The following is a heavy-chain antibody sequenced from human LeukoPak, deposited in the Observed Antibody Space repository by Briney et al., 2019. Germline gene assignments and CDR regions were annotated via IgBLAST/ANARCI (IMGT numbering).Heavy chain of an antibody. CDR1: GFTFSSYA. J-gene: IGHJ4*02. V-gene: IGHV3-30-3*01. CDR3: ARSSGSYYPDDY. CDR2: MSYDGSNK. Sequence: GGSLRLSCAASGFTFSSYAMHWVRQAPGKGLEWVAVMSYDGSNKYYADSVKGRFTISRDNSKNTLYLQMNSLRAEDTAVYYCARSSGSYYPDDYWGQGTLVTVSS. D-gene: IGHD1-26*01.